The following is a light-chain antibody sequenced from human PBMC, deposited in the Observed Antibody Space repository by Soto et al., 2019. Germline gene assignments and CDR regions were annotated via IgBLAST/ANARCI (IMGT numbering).Light chain of an antibody. Sequence: EIVLTQSPGTLSLSPGERATLSCRTSQSVSNTYLAWCQQKPGQAPRLLIYGASSRAAGIPDRFSGGGSGTDFTLTISRLEPEDFAVYYCQQYGTSPPVYAFGQGTKLEIK. CDR2: GAS. V-gene: IGKV3-20*01. CDR1: QSVSNTY. CDR3: QQYGTSPPVYA. J-gene: IGKJ2*01.